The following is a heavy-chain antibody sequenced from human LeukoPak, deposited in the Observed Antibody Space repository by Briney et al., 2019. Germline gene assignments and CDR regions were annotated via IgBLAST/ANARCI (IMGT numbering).Heavy chain of an antibody. CDR2: ISWNSGDI. V-gene: IGHV3-9*01. CDR1: GFTFDDYA. J-gene: IGHJ4*02. D-gene: IGHD2-21*02. Sequence: PGRSLRLSCAASGFTFDDYAMHWLRQAPGKGLEWVSGISWNSGDIDYAVSVKGRFTISRDNSKNSLYLQMNSLRVEDTAVYYCARDCETYCGRDPPDYWGQGTLVTVSS. CDR3: ARDCETYCGRDPPDY.